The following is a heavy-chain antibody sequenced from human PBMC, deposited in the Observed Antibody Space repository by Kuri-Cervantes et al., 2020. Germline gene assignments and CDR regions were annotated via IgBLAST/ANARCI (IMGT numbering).Heavy chain of an antibody. Sequence: ETLSLTCAASGFTFSSYWMSWVRQAPGKGLEWVANIKQDGSEKYYVDSVKGRFTISRDNSKNTLYLQMNSLRAEDTAVYYCAKGIGYYYGSGSYYKRSDANFGFDYWGQGTLVTVSS. J-gene: IGHJ4*02. CDR1: GFTFSSYW. D-gene: IGHD3-10*01. CDR2: IKQDGSEK. CDR3: AKGIGYYYGSGSYYKRSDANFGFDY. V-gene: IGHV3-7*01.